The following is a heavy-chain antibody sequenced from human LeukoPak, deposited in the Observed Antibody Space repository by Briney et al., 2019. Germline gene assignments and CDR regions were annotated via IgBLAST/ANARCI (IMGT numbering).Heavy chain of an antibody. CDR2: IYTSGST. CDR3: ARWLAAGRLSYYYYMDV. D-gene: IGHD6-13*01. V-gene: IGHV4-61*02. Sequence: SETLSLTCTVSGGSISSGSYYWSWIRQPAGKGLEWIGRIYTSGSTNYNPSLKSRVTISVDTSKNQFSLKLSSVTAADTAVYYCARWLAAGRLSYYYYMDVWGKGTTVTISS. CDR1: GGSISSGSYY. J-gene: IGHJ6*03.